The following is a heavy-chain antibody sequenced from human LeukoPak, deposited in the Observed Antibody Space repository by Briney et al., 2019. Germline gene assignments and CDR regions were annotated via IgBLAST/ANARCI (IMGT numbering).Heavy chain of an antibody. V-gene: IGHV3-43*02. CDR3: AKDNPPAADIYYCGMDV. J-gene: IGHJ6*02. CDR2: ISKNGGRT. D-gene: IGHD6-13*01. CDR1: GFTFDDYA. Sequence: GGSLRLSCAASGFTFDDYAMHWVRQVPGKGLEWVSLISKNGGRTHYADSVKGRFTISRDNSKNSLYLQMNSLRTEDTALYYCAKDNPPAADIYYCGMDVWGQGTTVTVSS.